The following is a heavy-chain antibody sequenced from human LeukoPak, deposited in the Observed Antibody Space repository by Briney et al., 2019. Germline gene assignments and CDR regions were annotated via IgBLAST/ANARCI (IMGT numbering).Heavy chain of an antibody. D-gene: IGHD2-15*01. J-gene: IGHJ4*02. V-gene: IGHV3-72*01. CDR2: IRNKANSYTT. CDR3: VRVASLVFDY. CDR1: GFTFSDHY. Sequence: GGSLRLSCAVSGFTFSDHYMDWIRQAPGKGLEWVGRIRNKANSYTTEYAASVKGRFTISRDDSKNSLYLQMNSLKTEDTAVYYCVRVASLVFDYWGQGTLVTVSS.